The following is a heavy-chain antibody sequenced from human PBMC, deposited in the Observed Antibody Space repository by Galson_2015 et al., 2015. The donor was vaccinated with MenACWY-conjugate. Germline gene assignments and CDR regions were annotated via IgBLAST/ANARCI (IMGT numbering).Heavy chain of an antibody. Sequence: SMSLSCEASGFTFTNYDMHWGRQPPGKGLEWVSVIEIAGDTYYHDPVKGRFAISREDGKNSLYLQVNSLRVEDTAVYYCVSRVSGGSPGFDYWGQGTLVTVSS. CDR1: GFTFTNYD. D-gene: IGHD6-19*01. CDR3: VSRVSGGSPGFDY. CDR2: IEIAGDT. V-gene: IGHV3-13*01. J-gene: IGHJ4*02.